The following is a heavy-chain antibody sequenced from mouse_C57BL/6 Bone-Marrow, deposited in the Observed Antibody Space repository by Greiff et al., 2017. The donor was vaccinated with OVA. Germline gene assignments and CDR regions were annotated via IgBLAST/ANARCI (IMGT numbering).Heavy chain of an antibody. D-gene: IGHD2-1*01. CDR2: LWWDVDN. V-gene: IGHV8-8*01. Sequence: QVTLKVSGPGILQPSQTLSLTCSFSGFSLSTFGMGVGWIRQPSGKGLEWLAHLWWDVDNSYNPALTSRLTISTDTSKNPVFLKIANVDTADTATYCGARLHLLWYPWFAYWGQGTLVTVSA. CDR1: GFSLSTFGMG. CDR3: ARLHLLWYPWFAY. J-gene: IGHJ3*01.